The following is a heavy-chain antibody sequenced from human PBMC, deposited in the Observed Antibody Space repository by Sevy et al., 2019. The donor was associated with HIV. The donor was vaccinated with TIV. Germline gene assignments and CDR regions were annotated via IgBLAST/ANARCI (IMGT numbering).Heavy chain of an antibody. J-gene: IGHJ4*02. CDR3: SSQRTIAVAGDYFDY. CDR1: GFTFTGST. V-gene: IGHV3-73*01. Sequence: GGSLRLSCAASGFTFTGSTMYWVRQASGKGLEWVARIRSGAKTYATAYAASVKGRFTIYRDDSRNTAYLQMNSLKTEDTAVYYCSSQRTIAVAGDYFDYWGQGTLVTVSS. D-gene: IGHD6-19*01. CDR2: IRSGAKTYAT.